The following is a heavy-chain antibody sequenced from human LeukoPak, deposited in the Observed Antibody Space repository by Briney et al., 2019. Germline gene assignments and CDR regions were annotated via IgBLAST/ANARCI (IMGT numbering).Heavy chain of an antibody. CDR2: ISSGGTYE. J-gene: IGHJ4*02. D-gene: IGHD3-10*01. CDR3: ARDSTYYYDSGSSGPHYFDN. V-gene: IGHV3-30*01. Sequence: HPGGSLRLSCAASGFTFSNYAMHWVRQAPGKGLEWVSLISSGGTYEYYADSAKGRFTISRDNSKNTLYLQLNSLRAEDTAVYYCARDSTYYYDSGSSGPHYFDNWGQGTLVTVSS. CDR1: GFTFSNYA.